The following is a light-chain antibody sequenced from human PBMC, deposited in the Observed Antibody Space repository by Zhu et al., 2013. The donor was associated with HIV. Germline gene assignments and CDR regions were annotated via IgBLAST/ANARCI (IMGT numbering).Light chain of an antibody. V-gene: IGKV1-17*01. CDR2: AAS. Sequence: DIQMTQSPSSLSASVGDRVTITCRADQDIRNDLGWFQQKPGKAPKRLIYAASTLQSGVPSRFSGSGSGTEYTLTIYGLQAEDSATYYCQQTKSYPFSFGPGTKV. CDR1: QDIRND. J-gene: IGKJ3*01. CDR3: QQTKSYPFS.